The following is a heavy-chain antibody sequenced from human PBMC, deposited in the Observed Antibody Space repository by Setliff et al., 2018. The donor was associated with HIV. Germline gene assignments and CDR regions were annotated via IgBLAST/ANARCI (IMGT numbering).Heavy chain of an antibody. J-gene: IGHJ3*01. V-gene: IGHV4-61*02. CDR1: GGSISSSSYY. Sequence: PSETLSLTCTVSGGSISSSSYYWSWIRQPAGKGLEWIGRIYTTGSTSYNPSLKSRVTISIDTSKNQFSLKVKSVTAADTAVYYCAKSIVGGTTHAFDLWGQGTMVTVSS. CDR2: IYTTGST. CDR3: AKSIVGGTTHAFDL. D-gene: IGHD1-26*01.